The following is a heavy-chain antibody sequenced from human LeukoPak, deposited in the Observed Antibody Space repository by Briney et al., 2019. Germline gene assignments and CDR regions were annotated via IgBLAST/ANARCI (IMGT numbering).Heavy chain of an antibody. CDR2: IYHSGST. J-gene: IGHJ2*01. Sequence: SQTLSLTCTVSGGSISSGGYYWSWIRQPPGKGLEWIGYIYHSGSTYYNPSLKSRVTISVDRSKNQFSLKLSSVTAADTAVYYCAREIAVAGTRYFDLWGRGTLVTVSS. V-gene: IGHV4-30-2*02. CDR1: GGSISSGGYY. D-gene: IGHD6-19*01. CDR3: AREIAVAGTRYFDL.